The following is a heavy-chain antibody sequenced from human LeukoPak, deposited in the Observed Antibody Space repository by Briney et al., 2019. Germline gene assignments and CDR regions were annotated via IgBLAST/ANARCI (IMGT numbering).Heavy chain of an antibody. CDR2: IYTSGST. Sequence: SETLSLTCTVSGYSISSGYYWGWIRQPPGKGLEWIGRIYTSGSTNYNPSLKSRVTMSVDTSKNQFSLKLSSVTAADTAVYYCASRRDGYNITLDYWGQGTLVTVSS. J-gene: IGHJ4*02. V-gene: IGHV4-38-2*02. D-gene: IGHD5-24*01. CDR1: GYSISSGYY. CDR3: ASRRDGYNITLDY.